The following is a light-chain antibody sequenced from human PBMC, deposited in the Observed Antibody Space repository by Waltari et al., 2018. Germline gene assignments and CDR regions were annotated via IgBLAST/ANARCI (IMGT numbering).Light chain of an antibody. CDR1: SSDVGGYTY. CDR3: CSYAGSYTL. CDR2: DVS. Sequence: QSALTQPRSVSGSPGQSVTISCTGTSSDVGGYTYVSWYQQHPGKAIKLMIYDVSGRPSGVPDRFSGSKSGNTASLTISGLQAEDEADYYCCSYAGSYTLFGGGTKVTVL. V-gene: IGLV2-11*01. J-gene: IGLJ2*01.